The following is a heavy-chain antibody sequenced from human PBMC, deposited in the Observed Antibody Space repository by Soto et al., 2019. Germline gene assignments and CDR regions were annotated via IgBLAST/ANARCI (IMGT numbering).Heavy chain of an antibody. D-gene: IGHD6-13*01. Sequence: GGSLRLSCAASGFPFSSYGMHWVRQAPGKGLEWVAVIWYDGSNKYYADSVKGRFTISRDNSKNTLYLQMNSLRAEDTAVYYCARAFYEQSAAGTLDYWGQGTLVTVSS. V-gene: IGHV3-33*01. CDR3: ARAFYEQSAAGTLDY. J-gene: IGHJ4*02. CDR2: IWYDGSNK. CDR1: GFPFSSYG.